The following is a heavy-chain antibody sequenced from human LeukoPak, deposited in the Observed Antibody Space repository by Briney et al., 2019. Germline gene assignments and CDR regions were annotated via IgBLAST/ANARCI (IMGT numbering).Heavy chain of an antibody. CDR3: ARENWAPYD. D-gene: IGHD3-3*01. CDR1: ELALGSYA. V-gene: IGHV3-7*01. J-gene: IGHJ4*02. CDR2: IKQDGSER. Sequence: GGSLRLSCAASELALGSYAMSWVRQAPGKGLEWVANIKQDGSERYYVDTVKGRFIISRDNAKNLLYLQMNSLRAEDTAVYYCARENWAPYDWGQGTLVTVSS.